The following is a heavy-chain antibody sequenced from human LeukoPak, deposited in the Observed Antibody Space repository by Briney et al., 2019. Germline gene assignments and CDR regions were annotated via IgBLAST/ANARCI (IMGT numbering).Heavy chain of an antibody. D-gene: IGHD2-2*01. J-gene: IGHJ5*02. V-gene: IGHV1-2*02. CDR1: GYTFTGYY. CDR3: ARLGFYAVPAAKIDP. CDR2: INPNSGGT. Sequence: GASVKVSCKASGYTFTGYYMHWVRQAPGQGLEWMGWINPNSGGTNYAQKFQGRVTMTRDTSISTAYMELSRLRSDDTAVYYCARLGFYAVPAAKIDPWGQGTLVTVSS.